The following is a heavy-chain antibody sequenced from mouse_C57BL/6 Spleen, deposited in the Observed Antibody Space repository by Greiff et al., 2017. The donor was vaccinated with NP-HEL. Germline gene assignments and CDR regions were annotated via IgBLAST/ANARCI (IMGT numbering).Heavy chain of an antibody. J-gene: IGHJ4*01. CDR2: ISGGGGNT. Sequence: EVKVEESGGGLVKPGGSLKLSCAASGFTFSSYTMSWVRQTPEKRLEWVATISGGGGNTYYPDSVKGRFTISRDNAKNTLYLQMSSLRSEDTALYYCARYYYGSSYAMDYWGQGTSVTVSS. CDR1: GFTFSSYT. CDR3: ARYYYGSSYAMDY. V-gene: IGHV5-9*01. D-gene: IGHD1-1*01.